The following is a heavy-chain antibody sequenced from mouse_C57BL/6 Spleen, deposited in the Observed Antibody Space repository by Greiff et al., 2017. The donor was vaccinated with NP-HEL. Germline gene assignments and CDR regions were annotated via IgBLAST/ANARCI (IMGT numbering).Heavy chain of an antibody. J-gene: IGHJ2*01. V-gene: IGHV5-17*01. CDR3: ARRLGLYFDY. CDR1: GFTFSDYG. Sequence: EVKLVESGGGLVKPGGSLKLSCAASGFTFSDYGMHWVRQAPEKGLEWVAYISSGSSTIYYADTVKGRFTISRDNAKNTLFLQMTSLRSEDTAMYYCARRLGLYFDYWGQGTTLTVSS. D-gene: IGHD4-1*01. CDR2: ISSGSSTI.